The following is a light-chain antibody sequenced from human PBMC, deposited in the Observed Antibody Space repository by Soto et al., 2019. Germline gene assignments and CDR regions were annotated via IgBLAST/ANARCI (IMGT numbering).Light chain of an antibody. CDR1: QGIRNY. CDR2: SVS. J-gene: IGKJ1*01. Sequence: DIPMTQSPSAMSASVGDRVTITCRASQGIRNYLAWFQQKPGKVPKRLIYSVSSLQSGVPSRFSGSGSETEFTLTISSLQPEDFATYYCLQSYRYPWTFGQGTEVEIK. V-gene: IGKV1-17*03. CDR3: LQSYRYPWT.